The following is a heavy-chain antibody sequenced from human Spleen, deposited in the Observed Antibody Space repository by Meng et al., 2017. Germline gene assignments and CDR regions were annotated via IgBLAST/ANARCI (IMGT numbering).Heavy chain of an antibody. V-gene: IGHV3-21*01. Sequence: GESLKISCAASGFIFSSYNMNWVRQGPGKGLEWVSSISSSSTYIYYADSVKGRFTISRDNAKNSLHLQRNSLRVEDTAVYYCVRSPPSGRRWTTPTGYFDSWGQGTLVTASS. D-gene: IGHD4-17*01. CDR1: GFIFSSYN. J-gene: IGHJ4*02. CDR3: VRSPPSGRRWTTPTGYFDS. CDR2: ISSSSTYI.